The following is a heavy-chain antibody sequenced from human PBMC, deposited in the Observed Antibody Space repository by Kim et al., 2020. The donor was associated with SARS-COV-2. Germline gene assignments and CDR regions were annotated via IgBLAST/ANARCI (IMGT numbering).Heavy chain of an antibody. D-gene: IGHD6-13*01. CDR3: AKPGSSSEDY. CDR2: ISYDGSNK. V-gene: IGHV3-30*18. J-gene: IGHJ4*02. CDR1: GFTFSSYG. Sequence: GGSLRLSCAASGFTFSSYGMHWVRQAPGKGLEWVAVISYDGSNKYYADSVKGRFTISRDNSKNTLYLQMNSLRAEDTAVYYCAKPGSSSEDYWGQGTLVTVSS.